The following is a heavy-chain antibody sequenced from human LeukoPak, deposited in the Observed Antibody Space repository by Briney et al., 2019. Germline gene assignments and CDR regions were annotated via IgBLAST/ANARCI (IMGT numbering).Heavy chain of an antibody. CDR3: ARDSAYYYDSSGYYYSDYYGMDV. CDR1: GGTFSSYA. V-gene: IGHV1-69*13. J-gene: IGHJ6*02. CDR2: ITPIFGTA. Sequence: ASVKVSCKASGGTFSSYAISWVRQAPGQGLEWMGGITPIFGTANYAQKFQGRVSITADESTSTAYMELSSLRSEDTAVYYCARDSAYYYDSSGYYYSDYYGMDVWGQGTTVTVSS. D-gene: IGHD3-22*01.